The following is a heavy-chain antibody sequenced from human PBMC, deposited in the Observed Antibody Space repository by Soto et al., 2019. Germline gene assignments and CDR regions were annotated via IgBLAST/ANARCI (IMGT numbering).Heavy chain of an antibody. D-gene: IGHD5-18*01. CDR2: ISGSGGST. J-gene: IGHJ4*02. V-gene: IGHV3-23*01. Sequence: GGSLRLSCAASGFTFSSYAMSWVRQAPGKGLEWVSAISGSGGSTYYADSVKGRFTISRDNSKNTLYLQMNSLRAEDTAVYYCAKDRTSYGLSPFYFDYWGQGTLVTVSS. CDR3: AKDRTSYGLSPFYFDY. CDR1: GFTFSSYA.